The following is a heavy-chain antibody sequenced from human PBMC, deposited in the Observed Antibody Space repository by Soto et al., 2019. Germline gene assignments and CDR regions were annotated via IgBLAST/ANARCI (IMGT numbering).Heavy chain of an antibody. D-gene: IGHD3-16*01. CDR3: ARGPNYGYVWGSYAPYGMDV. Sequence: QVQLVQSGAEVKKPGASVKVSCKASGYTFTGYYMHWVRQAPGQGLEWMGWINPNSGGTNYAQKFQGWVTMTRETSIITAYLERGRQRSDDTAVYYCARGPNYGYVWGSYAPYGMDVWGQGTTVTVSS. CDR2: INPNSGGT. V-gene: IGHV1-2*04. J-gene: IGHJ6*02. CDR1: GYTFTGYY.